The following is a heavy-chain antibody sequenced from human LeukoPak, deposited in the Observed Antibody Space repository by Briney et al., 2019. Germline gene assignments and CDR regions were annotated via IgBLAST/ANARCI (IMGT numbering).Heavy chain of an antibody. D-gene: IGHD3-22*01. V-gene: IGHV3-23*01. Sequence: PGGSLRLSCAASGFTFSSYAMSWVRQAPGKGLEWVSAISGSGGSTYYADSVKGRFTISRDNSKNTLYPQMNSLRAEDTAVYYCASSGVWGIVVEPYSDYWGQGTLVTVSS. J-gene: IGHJ4*02. CDR2: ISGSGGST. CDR3: ASSGVWGIVVEPYSDY. CDR1: GFTFSSYA.